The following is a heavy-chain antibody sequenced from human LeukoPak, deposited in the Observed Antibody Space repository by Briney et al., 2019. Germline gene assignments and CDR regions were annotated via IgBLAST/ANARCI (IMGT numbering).Heavy chain of an antibody. D-gene: IGHD5-18*01. J-gene: IGHJ4*02. V-gene: IGHV3-30*02. CDR2: IHYDASIR. CDR3: AKDADTAMVTFFGY. CDR1: GFLFSSYG. Sequence: GGSLRLSCAASGFLFSSYGIHWVRQAPGKGLEWVAFIHYDASIRLYGDSVKGRFTISRDNSKNTLYLQMNSLRAEDTAVYYCAKDADTAMVTFFGYWGQGTLVTVSS.